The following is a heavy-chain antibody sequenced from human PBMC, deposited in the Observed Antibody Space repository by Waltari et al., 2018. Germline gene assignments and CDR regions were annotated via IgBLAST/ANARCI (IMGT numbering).Heavy chain of an antibody. CDR3: ARGLGAIY. D-gene: IGHD2-21*01. V-gene: IGHV4-39*07. J-gene: IGHJ4*01. CDR1: GGSITTITYF. Sequence: QLQMQESGPGLVRPSETLSLTCAVSGGSITTITYFWGWIRQPPGKGPEWIASFSYNGNTYYNPSLKSRVTISGDTSKNQFSLLLSSVTAADTAVYYCARGLGAIYWGHGTLVTVSS. CDR2: FSYNGNT.